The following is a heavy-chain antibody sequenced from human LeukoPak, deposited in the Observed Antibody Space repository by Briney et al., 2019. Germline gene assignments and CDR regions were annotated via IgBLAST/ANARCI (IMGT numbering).Heavy chain of an antibody. CDR1: GFTFSSCG. D-gene: IGHD1-14*01. V-gene: IGHV3-21*01. J-gene: IGHJ4*02. CDR3: ATETIGRHYDY. Sequence: GGSLRLSCAASGFTFSSCGFNWVRQAPGKGLEWVSSIGPTGTDRYYADSVRGRFTISRDNAKNSMYLQMDSLRDEDTAVYYCATETIGRHYDYGGQGTLLTVS. CDR2: IGPTGTDR.